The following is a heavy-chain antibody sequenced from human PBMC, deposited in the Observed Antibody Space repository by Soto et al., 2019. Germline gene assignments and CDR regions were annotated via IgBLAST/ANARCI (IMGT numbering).Heavy chain of an antibody. J-gene: IGHJ4*02. CDR3: AKIASPGKTFLDY. CDR2: VNPGRGTA. D-gene: IGHD3-22*01. Sequence: ASVKVSCKASGDAFTNYNIHWVRQAPGQGLQWMGEVNPGRGTAGYAETFQGRVTMTRNASTRTVYMVLTRLTPEDTAIYYCAKIASPGKTFLDYWGQGSLVTVSS. CDR1: GDAFTNYN. V-gene: IGHV1-46*01.